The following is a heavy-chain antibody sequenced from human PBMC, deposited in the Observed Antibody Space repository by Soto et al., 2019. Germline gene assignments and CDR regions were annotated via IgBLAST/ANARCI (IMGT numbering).Heavy chain of an antibody. CDR2: IYHSENS. J-gene: IGHJ3*02. D-gene: IGHD3-22*01. CDR3: ARGGYRSDAFDI. CDR1: GGSMITGDYY. Sequence: QVQLQESGPGLVKPSQTLSLTCTVSGGSMITGDYYWSWIRQPPGKGLEWLGYIYHSENSYYNPSLKSRVTMSVDTSKSQFYLRLTSVTAADMAVYYCARGGYRSDAFDIWGHGTIVTVSS. V-gene: IGHV4-30-4*01.